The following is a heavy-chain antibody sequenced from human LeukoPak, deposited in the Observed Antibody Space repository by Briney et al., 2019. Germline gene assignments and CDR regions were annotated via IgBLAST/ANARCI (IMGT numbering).Heavy chain of an antibody. V-gene: IGHV3-30*18. CDR3: AKIAVAGTRGWELDY. Sequence: GGSLRLSCAASGFTFSSYGMHWVRQAPGKGLEWVAVISYDGSNKYYADSVKGRFTISRDNSKNTLYLQMNSLRAEDTAVYYCAKIAVAGTRGWELDYWGQGTLVTVSS. D-gene: IGHD6-19*01. CDR1: GFTFSSYG. J-gene: IGHJ4*02. CDR2: ISYDGSNK.